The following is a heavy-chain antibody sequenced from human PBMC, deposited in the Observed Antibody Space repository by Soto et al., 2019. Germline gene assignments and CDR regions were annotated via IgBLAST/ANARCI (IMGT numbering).Heavy chain of an antibody. Sequence: QVQLQQWGAGLLKPSETLSLTCAVYGGSFSGYYWSWIRQPPGKGLEWIGEINHSGSTYYNPSLKSRVTISVDTSKNQFSLKLSSVTAADTAVYYCARGLGGYGPWYFDLWGRGTLVTVSS. CDR1: GGSFSGYY. CDR2: INHSGST. CDR3: ARGLGGYGPWYFDL. J-gene: IGHJ2*01. D-gene: IGHD3-16*01. V-gene: IGHV4-34*01.